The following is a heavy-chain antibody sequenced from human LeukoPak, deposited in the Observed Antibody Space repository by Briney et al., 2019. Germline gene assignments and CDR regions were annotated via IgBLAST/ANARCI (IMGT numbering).Heavy chain of an antibody. J-gene: IGHJ4*02. Sequence: GGSLRLSCAVSGFTFGTYVMHWVRQVPGKGLVWVSRINIDGSSTKYADSVKGRFTISRDNAKNMLYLEMNSLRAEDTAVYYCSKDRDISGYYYDYFDYWGQGTLVTVSS. CDR1: GFTFGTYV. CDR2: INIDGSST. CDR3: SKDRDISGYYYDYFDY. D-gene: IGHD3-22*01. V-gene: IGHV3-74*03.